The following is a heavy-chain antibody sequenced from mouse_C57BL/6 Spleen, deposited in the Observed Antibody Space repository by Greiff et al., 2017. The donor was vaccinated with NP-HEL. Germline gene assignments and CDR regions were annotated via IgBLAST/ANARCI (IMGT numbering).Heavy chain of an antibody. CDR3: ARGGDFDGYAMGC. Sequence: EVQLQESVAELVRPGASVKLSCTASGFNIKNTYMHWVKQRPEQGLEWIGRIDPANGNTKYAPKFQGKATITADKSSNTAYLQLSSLTSEDTAIDYCARGGDFDGYAMGCWGQGASVTVSS. V-gene: IGHV14-3*01. CDR2: IDPANGNT. CDR1: GFNIKNTY. J-gene: IGHJ4*01.